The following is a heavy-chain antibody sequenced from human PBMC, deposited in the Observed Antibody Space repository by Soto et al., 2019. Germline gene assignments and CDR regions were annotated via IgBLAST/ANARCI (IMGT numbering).Heavy chain of an antibody. V-gene: IGHV2-26*01. CDR1: GFSLSNARMG. CDR2: IFSNDEK. Sequence: QVTLKESGPVLVKPTETLTLTCTVSGFSLSNARMGVSWIRQPPGKALEWLAHIFSNDEKSYSTSLKSRLTISKDTSKSQVVLTMTNMDPVDTATDYCARNSRYYYYGMDVWGQGTTVTVSS. CDR3: ARNSRYYYYGMDV. J-gene: IGHJ6*02.